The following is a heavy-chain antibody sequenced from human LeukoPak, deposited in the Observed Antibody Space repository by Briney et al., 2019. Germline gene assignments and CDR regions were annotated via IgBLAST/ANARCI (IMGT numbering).Heavy chain of an antibody. CDR3: AGHAIEYSSSSGAYYFDY. CDR1: GGSISSSSYY. J-gene: IGHJ4*02. CDR2: IYYSGST. D-gene: IGHD6-6*01. Sequence: SETLSLTCTVSGGSISSSSYYWGWIRQPPGKGLEWIGSIYYSGSTYYNPSLKSRVTISVDTSKNQFSLKLSSVTAADTAVYYCAGHAIEYSSSSGAYYFDYWGQGTLVTVSS. V-gene: IGHV4-39*01.